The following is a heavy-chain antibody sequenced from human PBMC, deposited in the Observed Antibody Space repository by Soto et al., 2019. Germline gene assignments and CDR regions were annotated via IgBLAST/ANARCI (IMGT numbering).Heavy chain of an antibody. J-gene: IGHJ5*02. D-gene: IGHD5-12*01. V-gene: IGHV3-64D*06. CDR1: GFTFSIYA. CDR3: VKDRAPRDGYKTQPGS. Sequence: PGGSLRLSCSASGFTFSIYAMHWVRQAPGKGLEYVSAVSTNGGTSYYADSVKGRFTISRDNSRNTLYLQMNSLRPEDTAVYYCVKDRAPRDGYKTQPGSWGLGTLGTVSS. CDR2: VSTNGGTS.